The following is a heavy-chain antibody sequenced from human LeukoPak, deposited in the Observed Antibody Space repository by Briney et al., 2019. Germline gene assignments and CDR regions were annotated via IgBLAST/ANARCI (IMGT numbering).Heavy chain of an antibody. D-gene: IGHD1/OR15-1a*01. CDR2: SRNKANSYTT. CDR1: GFTFGDRY. V-gene: IGHV3-72*01. CDR3: TRCSTGTRLYYFDY. Sequence: SGGSLRLSCTASGFTFGDRYIDWVRQAPGKGLEWVGRSRNKANSYTTEYAASVKGRFTTSRDESKNLLYLQMNSLTPEDTAVYYCTRCSTGTRLYYFDYWGQGTLVTVSS. J-gene: IGHJ4*02.